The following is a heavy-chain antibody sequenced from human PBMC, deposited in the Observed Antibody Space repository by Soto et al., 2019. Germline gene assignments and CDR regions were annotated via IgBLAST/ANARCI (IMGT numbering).Heavy chain of an antibody. CDR3: ARATYYYDSSGPPEFYYGMDV. V-gene: IGHV3-7*05. J-gene: IGHJ6*02. CDR2: IKQDGSEK. Sequence: GGSLRLSCAASGFTFSSYWMSWVRQGPGKGPEWVANIKQDGSEKYYVDSVKGRFTISRDNAKNSLYLQMTSLRAEDTAVYHCARATYYYDSSGPPEFYYGMDVWGQGTTVTVSS. D-gene: IGHD3-22*01. CDR1: GFTFSSYW.